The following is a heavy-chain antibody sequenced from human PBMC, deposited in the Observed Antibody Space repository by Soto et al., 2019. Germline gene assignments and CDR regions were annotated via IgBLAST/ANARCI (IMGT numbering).Heavy chain of an antibody. V-gene: IGHV3-30*18. J-gene: IGHJ6*01. CDR1: GFTFSSYG. D-gene: IGHD3-3*01. CDR3: AKERRTTMCGVVTHYYYYGMDV. CDR2: ISYDGSNK. Sequence: PGGTLRLSCAASGFTFSSYGMHWVRQAPGKGLEWVAVISYDGSNKYYADSVKGRFTISRDNSKNTLYLQMNSLRAEDTAVYYCAKERRTTMCGVVTHYYYYGMDVWGQGTTVT.